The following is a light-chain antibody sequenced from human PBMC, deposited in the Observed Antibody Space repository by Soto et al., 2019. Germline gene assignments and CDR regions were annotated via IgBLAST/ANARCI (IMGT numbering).Light chain of an antibody. CDR2: EVS. V-gene: IGLV2-8*01. Sequence: QSALTQPPSASGSPGQSVTISCTGTSSDVGGYNYVSWYQQHPGKAPKLMIYEVSKRPSGVPDRFSGSKSGSTASLTVSGLQAEDEGDYYCSSMAGSNNVVFGGGTK. CDR3: SSMAGSNNVV. J-gene: IGLJ2*01. CDR1: SSDVGGYNY.